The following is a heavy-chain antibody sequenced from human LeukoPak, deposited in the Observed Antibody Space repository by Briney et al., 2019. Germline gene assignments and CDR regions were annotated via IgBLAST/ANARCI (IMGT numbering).Heavy chain of an antibody. D-gene: IGHD6-13*01. V-gene: IGHV1-18*01. Sequence: GASVKVSCKASGYTFTSYGISWVRQAPGQGLEWMGWISAYNGNTNYAQKLQGRVTMTTDTSTSTAYMELRSLRSDDTAVYYCARDLGVERGSWSQGWFDPWGQGTLVTVSS. J-gene: IGHJ5*02. CDR2: ISAYNGNT. CDR1: GYTFTSYG. CDR3: ARDLGVERGSWSQGWFDP.